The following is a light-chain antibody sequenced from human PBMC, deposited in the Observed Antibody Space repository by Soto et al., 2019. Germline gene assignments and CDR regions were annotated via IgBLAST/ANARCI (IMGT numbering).Light chain of an antibody. CDR3: QQYGSSPYT. CDR2: GAS. V-gene: IGKV3-20*01. CDR1: QSVSSSY. J-gene: IGKJ2*01. Sequence: EIVLTQSPGTLSLSPGERVTLSCRASQSVSSSYLAWYQQKPGQAPRLLIYGASSRATGTPDRFSGSGSGTDFTLTISRLEPEDFAVYYCQQYGSSPYTFGQVTTLEIK.